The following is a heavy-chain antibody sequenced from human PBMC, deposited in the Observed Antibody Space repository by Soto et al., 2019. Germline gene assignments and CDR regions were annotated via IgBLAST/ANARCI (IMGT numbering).Heavy chain of an antibody. Sequence: GGSLRLSCVASGFTFTNYTMNWIRQAPGGGLEWASSISRHSGHIYSPEALKGRFTISRDNIKNSLYLDMTSLRVEDTAVYFCARDRDMATFGDYFDYWGQGVLVTVSS. D-gene: IGHD3-16*01. CDR3: ARDRDMATFGDYFDY. CDR1: GFTFTNYT. J-gene: IGHJ4*02. V-gene: IGHV3-21*06. CDR2: ISRHSGHI.